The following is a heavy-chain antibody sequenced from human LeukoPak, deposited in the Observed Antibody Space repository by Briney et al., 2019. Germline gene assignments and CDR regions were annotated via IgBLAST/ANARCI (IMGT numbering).Heavy chain of an antibody. CDR3: ARDTGYSSSWKRAFDI. D-gene: IGHD6-13*01. V-gene: IGHV3-30*04. CDR2: ISYDGTNK. CDR1: GFTFSSYA. Sequence: PGGSLRLSCAASGFTFSSYAMHWVRQAPGKGLEWVAVISYDGTNKYYADSVKGRFTISRDNSKNTLYLQMNSLRAEDTAVYYCARDTGYSSSWKRAFDIWGQGTMVTVSS. J-gene: IGHJ3*02.